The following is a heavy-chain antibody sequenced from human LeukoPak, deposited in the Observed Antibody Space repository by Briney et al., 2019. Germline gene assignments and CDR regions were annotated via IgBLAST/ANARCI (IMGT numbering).Heavy chain of an antibody. CDR2: NYYSGST. CDR3: ARPRITMIVEAFDI. CDR1: GGSISSRSYD. J-gene: IGHJ3*02. Sequence: SPTLSLSCTGFGGSISSRSYDWGGCRQPPGKGLEWIVSNYYSGSTYYNPSLKSRVTISGDTSKNQFSLKLSSVTATDTAVYYCARPRITMIVEAFDIWGQGTMVSVSS. D-gene: IGHD3-22*01. V-gene: IGHV4-39*01.